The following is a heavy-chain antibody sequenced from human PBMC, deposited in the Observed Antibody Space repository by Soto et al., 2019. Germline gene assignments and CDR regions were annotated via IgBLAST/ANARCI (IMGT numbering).Heavy chain of an antibody. CDR2: IAESGDGT. V-gene: IGHV3-23*01. J-gene: IGHJ3*01. D-gene: IGHD1-26*01. CDR1: GFTFSSHP. Sequence: EVLLLESGGGSVQPGGYLRLSCAASGFTFSSHPMSWVRQAPGKGLEWVSAIAESGDGTAYIDSEKGRFTISRDNFKNTLYLQMNSLRAEDTAVYYCANRLGNYFLSGLPFDLWGQGTMVTVSS. CDR3: ANRLGNYFLSGLPFDL.